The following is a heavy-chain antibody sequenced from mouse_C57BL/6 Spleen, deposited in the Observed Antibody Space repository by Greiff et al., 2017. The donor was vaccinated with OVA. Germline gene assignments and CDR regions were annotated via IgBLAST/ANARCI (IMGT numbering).Heavy chain of an antibody. Sequence: QVQLQQSGAELVRPGTSVKVSCKASGYAFTNYLIEWVKQRPGQGLEWIGVINPGSGGTNYNEKFKGKATLTADKSSSTAYMQLSSLTSEDSAVYFCAREDYPPFAYWGQGTLVTVSA. CDR2: INPGSGGT. D-gene: IGHD1-1*02. CDR1: GYAFTNYL. J-gene: IGHJ3*01. CDR3: AREDYPPFAY. V-gene: IGHV1-54*01.